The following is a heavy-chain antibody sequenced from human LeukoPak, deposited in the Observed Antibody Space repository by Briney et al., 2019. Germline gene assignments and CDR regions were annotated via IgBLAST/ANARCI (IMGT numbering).Heavy chain of an antibody. J-gene: IGHJ4*02. D-gene: IGHD2-21*01. Sequence: PSETLSLTCTVSGGSISSGTSCWSWVRQPPGKGLEWIGCMYYSGSTYYGSSLKGRVTISLDTPKNQFSLRLNSVTASDTAVYYCVRRIAYHANLDYWGQGTLVTVSS. CDR2: MYYSGST. V-gene: IGHV4-39*01. CDR3: VRRIAYHANLDY. CDR1: GGSISSGTSC.